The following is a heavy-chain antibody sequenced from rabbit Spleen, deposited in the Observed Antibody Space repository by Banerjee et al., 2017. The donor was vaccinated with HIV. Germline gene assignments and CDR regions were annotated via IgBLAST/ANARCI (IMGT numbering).Heavy chain of an antibody. CDR1: GFSFSSSHY. CDR3: ARDLSGGSYGWGFKF. J-gene: IGHJ3*01. CDR2: IYTGSSGTT. V-gene: IGHV1S40*01. D-gene: IGHD8-1*01. Sequence: QSLEESGGDLVKPGASLTLTCTASGFSFSSSHYMCWVRQAPGKGLEWIACIYTGSSGTTYYASWAKGRFTISKTSSTTVTLQMTSLTAADTATYFCARDLSGGSYGWGFKFWGQGTLVTVS.